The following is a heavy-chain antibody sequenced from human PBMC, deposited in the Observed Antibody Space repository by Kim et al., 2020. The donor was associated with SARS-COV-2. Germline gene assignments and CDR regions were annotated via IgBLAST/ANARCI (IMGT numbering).Heavy chain of an antibody. J-gene: IGHJ3*02. CDR1: GYTLTELS. D-gene: IGHD3-10*02. V-gene: IGHV1-24*01. CDR2: FDPDDDET. Sequence: ASVKVSCKVSGYTLTELSMHWVRQAPGKGLEWMGGFDPDDDETIYAQSFLGRVTMTEDTSTDTAYMELSTLRSEDTAVYYCAAGSGVLPTMRGGPFAIWGQGTLVTVSS. CDR3: AAGSGVLPTMRGGPFAI.